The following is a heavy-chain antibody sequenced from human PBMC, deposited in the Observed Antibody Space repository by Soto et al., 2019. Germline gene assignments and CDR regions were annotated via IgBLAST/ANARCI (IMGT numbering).Heavy chain of an antibody. J-gene: IGHJ3*01. V-gene: IGHV3-53*01. D-gene: IGHD1-1*01. Sequence: GGSLRLSCAAFGFTISGKKYVAWVRQAPGKGLEWVSALYDLDGSFYAASVKGRFTTSSDSSKTTVYLQMNDLRPDDTAVYYCATWHEREHAYDVWGLGTTVTVS. CDR2: LYDLDGS. CDR1: GFTISGKKY. CDR3: ATWHEREHAYDV.